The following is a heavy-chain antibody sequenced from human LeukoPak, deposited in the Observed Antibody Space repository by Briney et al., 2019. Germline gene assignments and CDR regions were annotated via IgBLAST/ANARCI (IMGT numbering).Heavy chain of an antibody. Sequence: TSSETLSLTCAIYGGSFSAYYWSWIRQPPGKGLEWIGEISNSGNTKYNPSLKSRVTISVDTSKNQLSLKLMSLTAAATAVYYCAGVLCSGGSCSYYYYYYYMDVWGKGTTVTVSS. J-gene: IGHJ6*03. CDR1: GGSFSAYY. CDR2: ISNSGNT. D-gene: IGHD2-15*01. V-gene: IGHV4-34*01. CDR3: AGVLCSGGSCSYYYYYYYMDV.